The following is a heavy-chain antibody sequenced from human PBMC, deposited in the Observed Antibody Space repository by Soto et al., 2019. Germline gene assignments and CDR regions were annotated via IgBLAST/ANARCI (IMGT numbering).Heavy chain of an antibody. CDR1: GYTFTSYA. V-gene: IGHV1-3*01. D-gene: IGHD6-13*01. J-gene: IGHJ4*02. CDR2: INAGNGNT. CDR3: AGSLGGSSWNDY. Sequence: AASLKVSCNASGYTFTSYAMHWVRQAPGQRLEWMGWINAGNGNTKYSQKFQGRVTITRDTSASTAYMELSSLRSEDTAVYYCAGSLGGSSWNDYWGQGTLVTVSS.